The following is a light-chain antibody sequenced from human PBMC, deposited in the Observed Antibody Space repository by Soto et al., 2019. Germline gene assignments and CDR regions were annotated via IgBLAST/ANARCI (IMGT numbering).Light chain of an antibody. J-gene: IGLJ2*01. CDR1: VSEVAGYTY. CDR2: DVS. V-gene: IGLV2-14*03. Sequence: QSALTQPASVSGSPGQTITISCTGAVSEVAGYTYVSWYQHHPGKGPKVIIYDVSNRPLGVSNRFSGSKSGTTASLTISGLQAEDEADYYCSSFTRIVGLFGGGTKLTVL. CDR3: SSFTRIVGL.